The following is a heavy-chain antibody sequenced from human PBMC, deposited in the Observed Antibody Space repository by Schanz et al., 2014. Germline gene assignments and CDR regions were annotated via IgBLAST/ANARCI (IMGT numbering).Heavy chain of an antibody. J-gene: IGHJ3*02. CDR3: AKDPHRDYGGKPQTFDI. CDR2: IWFDANNK. V-gene: IGHV3-33*06. D-gene: IGHD4-17*01. Sequence: QVQLVESGGGVVQPGRSLRLSCAASGFTFSAYGMHWVRQAPGKGLEWVAVIWFDANNKFYAASVKGRFTISRDNSKNPLSLKMSSLRAEDTALYYCAKDPHRDYGGKPQTFDIWGQGTMVTVSS. CDR1: GFTFSAYG.